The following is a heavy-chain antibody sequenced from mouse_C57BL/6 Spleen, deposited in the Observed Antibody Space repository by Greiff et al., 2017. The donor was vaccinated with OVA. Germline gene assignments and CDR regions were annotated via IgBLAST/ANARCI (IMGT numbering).Heavy chain of an antibody. D-gene: IGHD1-1*01. Sequence: QVQLQQPGAELVRPGTSVKLSCKASGYTFTSYWMHWVKQRPGQGLEWIGVIDPSDSYTNYNQKFKGKATLTVDTSSSTAYMQLSSLTSEDSAVYYCARLDYYGSSPFAYWGQGTLVTVSA. V-gene: IGHV1-59*01. CDR3: ARLDYYGSSPFAY. CDR1: GYTFTSYW. J-gene: IGHJ3*01. CDR2: IDPSDSYT.